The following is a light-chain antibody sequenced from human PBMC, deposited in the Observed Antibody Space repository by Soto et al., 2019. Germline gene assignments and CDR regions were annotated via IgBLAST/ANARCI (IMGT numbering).Light chain of an antibody. Sequence: EIVLTQSPATLSLSPGERVTLSCRASQNIDTYLAWYQQKPGQAPSLLIYDASSRATGLPARFSGSGSGRDFTLTITSLEPEDSAVYYCQQRRNWPLTFGGGPRWIS. CDR1: QNIDTY. CDR3: QQRRNWPLT. V-gene: IGKV3-11*02. J-gene: IGKJ4*01. CDR2: DAS.